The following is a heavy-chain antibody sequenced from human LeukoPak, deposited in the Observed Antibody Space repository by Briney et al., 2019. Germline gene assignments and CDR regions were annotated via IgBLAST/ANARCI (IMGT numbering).Heavy chain of an antibody. D-gene: IGHD3-10*01. CDR3: AREWVRGVHPSNDAFDI. Sequence: ASVKVSCKASGYTFTSYGISWVRQAPGQGLEWMGWISAYNGNTNYAQKLQGRVTMTTDTSTSTAYMELRSLRSDDTAVYYCAREWVRGVHPSNDAFDIWGQGTMVTVSS. V-gene: IGHV1-18*01. CDR2: ISAYNGNT. J-gene: IGHJ3*02. CDR1: GYTFTSYG.